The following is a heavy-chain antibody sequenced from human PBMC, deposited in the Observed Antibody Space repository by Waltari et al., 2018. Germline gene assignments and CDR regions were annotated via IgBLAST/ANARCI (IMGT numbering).Heavy chain of an antibody. J-gene: IGHJ2*01. CDR1: GFSFSNDW. V-gene: IGHV3-74*03. CDR2: MTNDGRGT. Sequence: EVQLVESGGGLVQPGGSLRLSCAASGFSFSNDWMHWVRQVPGRGLEWVSVMTNDGRGTMYAESVKGRFTISRDNAKNTLFLEMNSLRVEDTAVYYCVKEAPARGDWYLDLWGRGTLLAVSS. CDR3: VKEAPARGDWYLDL. D-gene: IGHD2-2*01.